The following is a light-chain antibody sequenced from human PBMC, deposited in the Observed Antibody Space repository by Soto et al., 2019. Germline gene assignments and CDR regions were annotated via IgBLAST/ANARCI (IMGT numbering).Light chain of an antibody. J-gene: IGKJ4*01. Sequence: EIVLTQSPVTLSLSPGERATLSCRASQSISDTLAWYQQKPGQAPRVLIYGASTRAAGIPDRFSGSGSGTDFTLSISRLEPEDLAVYYCQQYGNSLTFGGGTKVDI. V-gene: IGKV3-20*01. CDR3: QQYGNSLT. CDR1: QSISDT. CDR2: GAS.